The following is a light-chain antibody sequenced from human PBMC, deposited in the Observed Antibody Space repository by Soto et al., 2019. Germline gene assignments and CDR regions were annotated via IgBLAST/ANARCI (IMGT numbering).Light chain of an antibody. J-gene: IGKJ1*01. CDR3: QQSYSSPRT. V-gene: IGKV1-39*01. CDR1: QSISNY. Sequence: DIQMTQSPSSLSASVGDRVTITCRASQSISNYLNWDQQKPGKAPELLIYLASSLQSGVPSRFSGSGSGTDFTLTISSLQPEDFATYYCQQSYSSPRTFGQGTKVEIK. CDR2: LAS.